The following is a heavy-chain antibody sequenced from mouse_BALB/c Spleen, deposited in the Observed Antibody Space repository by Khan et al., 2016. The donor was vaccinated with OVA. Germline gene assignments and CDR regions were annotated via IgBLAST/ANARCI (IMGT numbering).Heavy chain of an antibody. D-gene: IGHD1-1*02. J-gene: IGHJ2*01. V-gene: IGHV2-2*02. CDR3: ARNRNGYFDY. Sequence: QVQLQQSGPGLVQPSQSLSITCTVSGFSLTNYGVHWVRQSPGKGLEGRGMIWSGGSKDYNATFISRLSISKDNSKSQVFFKMNSLQANDTAIYFCARNRNGYFDYWGQGTTLTVSS. CDR2: IWSGGSK. CDR1: GFSLTNYG.